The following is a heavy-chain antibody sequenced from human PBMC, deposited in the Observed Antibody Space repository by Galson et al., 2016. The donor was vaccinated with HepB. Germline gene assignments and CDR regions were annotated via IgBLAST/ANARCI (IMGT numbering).Heavy chain of an antibody. V-gene: IGHV3-23*01. CDR2: ISGSGDST. CDR1: GIAFSSIA. J-gene: IGHJ4*02. Sequence: SLRLSCAASGIAFSSIAMSWVRQTPGKGLEWVSGISGSGDSTYYAESVRGRFTISRDNAKNMVFLKMDDLRGEDTAVYFCAKDRRYGGNPGYFDSWGQGTLVAVSS. CDR3: AKDRRYGGNPGYFDS. D-gene: IGHD4-23*01.